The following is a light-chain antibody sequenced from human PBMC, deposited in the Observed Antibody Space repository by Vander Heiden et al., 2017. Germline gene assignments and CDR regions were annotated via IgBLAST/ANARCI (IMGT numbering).Light chain of an antibody. CDR1: RSGDTF. Sequence: SFELTQPPSVSVSTGQTAGITCTGNRSGDTFASWYHYRPGQSPVLFISQNPKRPSGIPERFSGSNSGNTATLTISGTQAMDESYYYCQAWDTNTYVFGTGTKVTVL. CDR2: QNP. V-gene: IGLV3-1*01. CDR3: QAWDTNTYV. J-gene: IGLJ1*01.